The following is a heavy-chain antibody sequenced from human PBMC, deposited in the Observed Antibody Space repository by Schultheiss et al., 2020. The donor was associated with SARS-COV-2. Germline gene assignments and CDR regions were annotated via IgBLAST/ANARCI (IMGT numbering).Heavy chain of an antibody. D-gene: IGHD6-6*01. Sequence: SETLSLTCTVSGGSISSYYWSWIRQSPGKGLEWIAEINHGGNTNYNPSLKSRVTMSVDTSKNQFSLKLSSVTAADTAVYYCARGKLLRHFDYWGQGSLVTVSS. CDR3: ARGKLLRHFDY. CDR1: GGSISSYY. V-gene: IGHV4-34*01. CDR2: INHGGNT. J-gene: IGHJ4*02.